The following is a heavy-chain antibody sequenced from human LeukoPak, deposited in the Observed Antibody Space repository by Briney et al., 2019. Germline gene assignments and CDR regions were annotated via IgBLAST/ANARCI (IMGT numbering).Heavy chain of an antibody. CDR3: ARGDSSGYTYYFDY. J-gene: IGHJ4*02. V-gene: IGHV3-11*04. Sequence: GGSLRLSCAASGFTFSDYYMSWIRQAPGKGLEWVSYISSSGSTIYYADSVKGRFTISRDNAKNSLFLQMNSLRAEDTAVYYCARGDSSGYTYYFDYWGQGTLVTVSS. D-gene: IGHD3-22*01. CDR2: ISSSGSTI. CDR1: GFTFSDYY.